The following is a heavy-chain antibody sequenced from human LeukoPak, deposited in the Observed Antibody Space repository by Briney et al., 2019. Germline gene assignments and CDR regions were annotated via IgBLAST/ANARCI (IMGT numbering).Heavy chain of an antibody. V-gene: IGHV3-23*01. CDR2: LTGSGGNT. Sequence: RPGGSLRLSCAASGFTFSSYAMSWVRQAPGKGLEWVSGLTGSGGNTYYADSVKGRFTISRDNSKNTLSLQMNSLRAEDAAVYYCVKFRGIQHYNYHMDVRGKGTTVTVSS. J-gene: IGHJ6*03. CDR1: GFTFSSYA. D-gene: IGHD3-10*01. CDR3: VKFRGIQHYNYHMDV.